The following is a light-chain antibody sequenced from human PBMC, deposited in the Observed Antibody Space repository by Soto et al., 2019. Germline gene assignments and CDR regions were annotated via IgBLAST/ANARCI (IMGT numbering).Light chain of an antibody. CDR1: QSVSNK. J-gene: IGKJ2*01. V-gene: IGKV3D-15*01. CDR3: QQYDEWPPSYT. Sequence: EIVMTQFPATLSVSPGERATLSCRASQSVSNKLAWYQQKRGQAPRLLIYGASTRATGIPARFSGSGSGTEFTLTVSSLQSEDFAVYYCQQYDEWPPSYTFGQGTKLEI. CDR2: GAS.